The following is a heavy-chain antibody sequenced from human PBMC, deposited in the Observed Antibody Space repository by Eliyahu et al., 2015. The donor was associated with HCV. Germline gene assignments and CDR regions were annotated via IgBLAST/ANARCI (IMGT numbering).Heavy chain of an antibody. Sequence: QVQLQESGPGLVKPSETLSLTCSVSGGSISXSXWNWIRQPPGKGLEWXGEWNGYINVRVIIXYNPSLKNRVTMSLDASKNFFSLKLRSVTATDTAVYYCARERAEGSGLAFDIWGQGMMVTVSS. J-gene: IGHJ3*02. V-gene: IGHV4-59*01. CDR3: ARERAEGSGLAFDI. CDR1: GGSISXSX. CDR2: INVRVII. D-gene: IGHD3-10*01.